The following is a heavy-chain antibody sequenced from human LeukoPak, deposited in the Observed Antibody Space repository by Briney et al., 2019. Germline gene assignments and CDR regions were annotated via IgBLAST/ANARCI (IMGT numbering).Heavy chain of an antibody. CDR1: GGSISSYY. Sequence: SETLSLTCTVSGGSISSYYWSWIRQPAGKGLEWIGRIYISGSTNYNPSLKSRVTMSVDTSKNQFSLKLSSVTAADTAVYYCARDRGTWNDDGFDYWGQGTLVAVSS. J-gene: IGHJ4*02. D-gene: IGHD1-1*01. CDR3: ARDRGTWNDDGFDY. CDR2: IYISGST. V-gene: IGHV4-4*07.